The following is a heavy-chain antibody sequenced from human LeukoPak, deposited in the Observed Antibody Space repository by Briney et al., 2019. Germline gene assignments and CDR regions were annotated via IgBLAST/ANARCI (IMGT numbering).Heavy chain of an antibody. J-gene: IGHJ4*02. CDR2: INHSGST. D-gene: IGHD3-10*01. V-gene: IGHV4-34*01. CDR3: ARKRHGAGKLKGYFDY. CDR1: GGSFSGYY. Sequence: SETRSLTCAVYGGSFSGYYWSWIRQPPGKGLEWIGEINHSGSTNYNPSLKSRVTISVDTSKNQFSLKLSSVTAADTAVYYCARKRHGAGKLKGYFDYWGQGTLVTVSS.